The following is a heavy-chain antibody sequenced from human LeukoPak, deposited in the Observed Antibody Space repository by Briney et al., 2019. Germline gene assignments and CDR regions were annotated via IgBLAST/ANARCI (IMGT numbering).Heavy chain of an antibody. Sequence: PSETLSLTCTVSGYSISSVYYWGWIRQPPGKGLEWIGSIYYSGSTYYNPSLKSRVTISVDTSKNQFSLKLSSVTAADTAVYYCARDPDTAMNNWFDPWGQGTLVTVSS. D-gene: IGHD5-18*01. CDR3: ARDPDTAMNNWFDP. CDR2: IYYSGST. J-gene: IGHJ5*02. V-gene: IGHV4-38-2*02. CDR1: GYSISSVYY.